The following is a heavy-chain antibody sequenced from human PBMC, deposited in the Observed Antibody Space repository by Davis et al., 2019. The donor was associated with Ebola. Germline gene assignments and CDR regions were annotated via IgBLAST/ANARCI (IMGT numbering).Heavy chain of an antibody. D-gene: IGHD3-22*01. CDR1: GFTISSYG. V-gene: IGHV3-30*03. CDR3: ARVQGLYDSSGYYYGLNY. J-gene: IGHJ4*02. CDR2: ISYDGSNK. Sequence: GESLKISCAASGFTISSYGMHWVRQAPGKGLEWVAVISYDGSNKYYADSVKGRFTISRDNSKNTLYLQMNSLRAEDTAVYYCARVQGLYDSSGYYYGLNYWGQGTLVTVSS.